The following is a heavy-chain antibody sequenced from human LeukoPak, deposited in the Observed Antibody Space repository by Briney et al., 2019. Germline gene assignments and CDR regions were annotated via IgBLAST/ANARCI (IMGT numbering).Heavy chain of an antibody. V-gene: IGHV3-30*18. CDR1: GFTFSSYG. J-gene: IGHJ4*02. Sequence: GRSLRLSCAASGFTFSSYGMHWVRQAPGKGLEWVAVISYDGSNKYYADSVKGRFTISRDNSKNTLYLQMNSLRAEDTAVYYCAKASRGASGAGHFDYWGRGTLVTVSS. CDR3: AKASRGASGAGHFDY. CDR2: ISYDGSNK. D-gene: IGHD6-19*01.